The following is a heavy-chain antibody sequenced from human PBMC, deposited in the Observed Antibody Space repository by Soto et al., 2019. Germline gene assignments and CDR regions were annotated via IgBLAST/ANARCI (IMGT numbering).Heavy chain of an antibody. CDR2: ISSSGSTI. Sequence: PGGSLRLSCAASGFTFSSSEMNWVRQAPGEGLEWVSYISSSGSTIYYADSVKGRFTISRDNAKNSLFLQMNSLRAEDTAVYYCARERRSGSYPYYYYYGMDVWGQGTTVTVSS. CDR1: GFTFSSSE. V-gene: IGHV3-48*03. J-gene: IGHJ6*02. CDR3: ARERRSGSYPYYYYYGMDV. D-gene: IGHD1-26*01.